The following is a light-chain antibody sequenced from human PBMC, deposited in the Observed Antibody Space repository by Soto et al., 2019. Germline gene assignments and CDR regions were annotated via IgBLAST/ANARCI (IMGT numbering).Light chain of an antibody. V-gene: IGKV1-16*01. CDR3: QQYNSYPWT. J-gene: IGKJ1*01. CDR1: KGTNNY. Sequence: DIQMTQSPPSLSASVGDRVTITCRARKGTNNYLAWFQQQPGTAPKPLIYATSTLHSGVPSRFTGSGSGTEFTLTITSLQTEDFVTYYCQQYNSYPWTFGQGTKV. CDR2: ATS.